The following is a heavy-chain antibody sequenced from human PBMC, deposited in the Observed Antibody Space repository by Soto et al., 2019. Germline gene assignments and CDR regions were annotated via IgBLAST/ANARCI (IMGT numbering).Heavy chain of an antibody. V-gene: IGHV3-64*01. CDR1: GFTFSSYA. CDR2: ISSNGGST. CDR3: AREGGNYYGSGSYPYYYGMDV. J-gene: IGHJ6*02. D-gene: IGHD3-10*01. Sequence: EVQLVESGGGLVQPGGSLRLSCAASGFTFSSYAMHWVRQAPGKGLEYVSAISSNGGSTYYANSVKGRFTISRDNSKNRLALPXGSLRAEDMAVYYCAREGGNYYGSGSYPYYYGMDVWGQGTTVTVSS.